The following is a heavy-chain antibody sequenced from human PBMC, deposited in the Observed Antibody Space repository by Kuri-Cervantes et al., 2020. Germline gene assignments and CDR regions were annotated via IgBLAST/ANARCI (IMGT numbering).Heavy chain of an antibody. J-gene: IGHJ4*02. Sequence: ASVKVSCKASGYTFTSYGISWVRQAPGQGLEWMGWISAYNGNTNYAQKLQGRVTMTTDTSTSTAYMEVSSLRTEDTAVYFCTRVLIRFGRGSWPDIWGQGTRVTVSS. CDR3: TRVLIRFGRGSWPDI. CDR1: GYTFTSYG. V-gene: IGHV1-18*01. D-gene: IGHD3-3*01. CDR2: ISAYNGNT.